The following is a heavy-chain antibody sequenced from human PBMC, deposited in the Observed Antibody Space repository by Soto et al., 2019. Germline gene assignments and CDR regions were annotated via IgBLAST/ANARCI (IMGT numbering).Heavy chain of an antibody. V-gene: IGHV5-51*01. CDR1: GYSFTTYW. CDR3: ARHEGRRYYGSGSYYPYYYYGMDV. CDR2: IYPGDSDT. D-gene: IGHD3-10*01. J-gene: IGHJ6*02. Sequence: GESLKISCEGSGYSFTTYWIAWVRQMPGKGLEWMGIIYPGDSDTRYSPSFQGQVTISADKSISTAYLQWSSLKASDTAMYYCARHEGRRYYGSGSYYPYYYYGMDVWAQGTTVTVSS.